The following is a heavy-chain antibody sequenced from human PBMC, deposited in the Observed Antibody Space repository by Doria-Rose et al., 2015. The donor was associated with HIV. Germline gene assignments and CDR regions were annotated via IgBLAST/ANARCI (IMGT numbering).Heavy chain of an antibody. D-gene: IGHD6-13*01. Sequence: QVQLVQSGPVLVKPAETLTLTCTVSGVSLSSPGMGVSWIRQPPGKALEWLANIFSDDEGSYTTSMKSILTISRGTSKSQVVLIMTDMDPVDTATYYCARIKSSRWYHKYYFDFWGQGTLVIVSA. CDR2: IFSDDEG. CDR3: ARIKSSRWYHKYYFDF. V-gene: IGHV2-26*01. J-gene: IGHJ4*02. CDR1: GVSLSSPGMG.